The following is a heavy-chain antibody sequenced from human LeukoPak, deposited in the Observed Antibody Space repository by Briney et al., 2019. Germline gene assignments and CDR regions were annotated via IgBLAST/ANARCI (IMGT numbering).Heavy chain of an antibody. CDR3: ARADPRYCGGDCYSGLAFDI. Sequence: PSQTLSLTCTVSGGSISSGGYYWSWIRRHPGKGLEWIGYIYYSGSTYYNPSLKSRVTISVDTSKNQFSLKLSSVTAADTAVYYCARADPRYCGGDCYSGLAFDIWGQGTMVTVSS. V-gene: IGHV4-31*03. J-gene: IGHJ3*02. CDR1: GGSISSGGYY. D-gene: IGHD2-21*02. CDR2: IYYSGST.